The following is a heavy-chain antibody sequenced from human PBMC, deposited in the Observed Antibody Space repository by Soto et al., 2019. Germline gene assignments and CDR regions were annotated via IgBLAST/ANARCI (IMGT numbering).Heavy chain of an antibody. CDR3: ARVRREYDNSGPVDY. CDR1: GGSFSPNY. CDR2: IYYGGST. Sequence: PSETLSLTCRLSGGSFSPNYWGWFRQSPGKGLEWVGYIYYGGSTYYNPSLQSRVTMSVDRSRNQFSLKLNSVTAADTAVYYCARVRREYDNSGPVDYWGQGTLVTVSS. V-gene: IGHV4-59*04. J-gene: IGHJ4*02. D-gene: IGHD3-22*01.